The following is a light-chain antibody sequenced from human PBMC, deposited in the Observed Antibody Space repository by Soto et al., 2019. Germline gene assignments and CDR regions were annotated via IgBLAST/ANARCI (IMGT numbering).Light chain of an antibody. CDR3: QQYGSSYT. Sequence: EIVLTQSPGTLSLSPGERATLSCRASQYVASSNLAWYQQKPGQAPSLLIYGASSRATGIPDRFSGSGSGTDFPLTISRLEPEDFAVYYCQQYGSSYTFGQGTKLEIK. CDR1: QYVASSN. J-gene: IGKJ2*01. V-gene: IGKV3-20*01. CDR2: GAS.